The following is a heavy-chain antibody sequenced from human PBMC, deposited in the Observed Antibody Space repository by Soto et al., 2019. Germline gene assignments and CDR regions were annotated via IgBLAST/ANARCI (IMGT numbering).Heavy chain of an antibody. Sequence: GGPLRLSCAASGFTFSSYAMSWLRQPPGKGLEWVSAIIGSGGSTYYADSVKGRFTISRDNSKNTLYLQMNSLRAEDTAVYYCAKGKQWLVPSLFDYWGQVTLVTV. CDR1: GFTFSSYA. V-gene: IGHV3-23*01. CDR2: IIGSGGST. D-gene: IGHD6-19*01. CDR3: AKGKQWLVPSLFDY. J-gene: IGHJ4*02.